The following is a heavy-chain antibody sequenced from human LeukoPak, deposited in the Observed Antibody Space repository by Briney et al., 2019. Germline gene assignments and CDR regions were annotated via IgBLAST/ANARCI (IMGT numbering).Heavy chain of an antibody. Sequence: YPSETLSLTCTVSGGSISSYYWSWIRQPPGKGLEWIGYIYYSGSTNYNPSLKSRVTISVDTSKNQFSLKLSSVTAADTAVYYCASPGIVRIDSAEYFQHWGQGTLVTVSS. D-gene: IGHD1-26*01. V-gene: IGHV4-59*12. CDR1: GGSISSYY. CDR3: ASPGIVRIDSAEYFQH. CDR2: IYYSGST. J-gene: IGHJ1*01.